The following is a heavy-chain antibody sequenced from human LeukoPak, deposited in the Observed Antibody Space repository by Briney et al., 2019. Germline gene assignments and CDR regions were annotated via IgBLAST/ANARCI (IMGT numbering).Heavy chain of an antibody. Sequence: PGGSLRLSCAASEFTFDDYAMNWVRQAPGKGLEWVSTINYSGDTTYYADSVKGRFTISRDNAKNTLYLQMNSLRVEDTAIYYCAKSKSWGSGHGTFDVWGHGTRVTVSS. D-gene: IGHD3-16*01. CDR3: AKSKSWGSGHGTFDV. CDR2: INYSGDTT. CDR1: EFTFDDYA. V-gene: IGHV3-23*01. J-gene: IGHJ3*01.